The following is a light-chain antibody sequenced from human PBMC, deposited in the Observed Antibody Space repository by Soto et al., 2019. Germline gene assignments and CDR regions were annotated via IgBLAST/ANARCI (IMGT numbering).Light chain of an antibody. CDR2: GAS. Sequence: DIQMTQSPSSLSSSVGDRVTITCRASQSISTHLNWYQQRPGKAPKLLIYGASTLQSGVPSGFSGSGSGTDFALTISSLQPEDSATYYCQQTYSIPYTFGQGTKLEIK. J-gene: IGKJ2*01. CDR1: QSISTH. V-gene: IGKV1-39*01. CDR3: QQTYSIPYT.